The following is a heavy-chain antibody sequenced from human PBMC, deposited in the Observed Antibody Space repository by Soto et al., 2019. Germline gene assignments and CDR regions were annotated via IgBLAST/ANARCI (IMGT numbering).Heavy chain of an antibody. D-gene: IGHD3-10*01. CDR3: GITVSVSYYHFFDY. V-gene: IGHV4-4*02. J-gene: IGHJ4*02. CDR2: IYHSGST. Sequence: QVQLQESGPGLVKPSGTLSLTCAVSGGSISSSNWWSWVRQPPGKGLEWIGEIYHSGSTNYNPSLKRRVSILVDTSMNQFSLKLSYVTAADTSLFSCGITVSVSYYHFFDYWGQGTLVTVSS. CDR1: GGSISSSNW.